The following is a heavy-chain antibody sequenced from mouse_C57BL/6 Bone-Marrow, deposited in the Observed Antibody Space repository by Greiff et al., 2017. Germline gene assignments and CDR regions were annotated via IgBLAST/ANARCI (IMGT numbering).Heavy chain of an antibody. Sequence: EVKLMESGGGLVKPGGSLKLSCAASGFTFSSYAMSWVRQTPEKRLEWVATISDGGSYTYYPDNVKGRFTISRDNAKNNLYLQMSHLKSEDTAMYYCARDERVPYFDYWGQGTTLTVSS. J-gene: IGHJ2*01. CDR1: GFTFSSYA. CDR3: ARDERVPYFDY. V-gene: IGHV5-4*01. CDR2: ISDGGSYT.